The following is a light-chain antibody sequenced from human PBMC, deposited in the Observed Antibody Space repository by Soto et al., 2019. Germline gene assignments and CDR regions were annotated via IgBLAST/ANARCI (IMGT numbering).Light chain of an antibody. CDR1: SSNIESNY. V-gene: IGLV1-47*01. CDR2: RNN. J-gene: IGLJ7*01. CDR3: AAWDDSLSGYAV. Sequence: QSVLTQPPSASGTPGQRVTISCSGSSSNIESNYVYWYQQLPGTAPKLLIYRNNQRPSGVPDRFSGSKSGTSASLAISGLRSEDEADYYCAAWDDSLSGYAVFGGGTQLTVL.